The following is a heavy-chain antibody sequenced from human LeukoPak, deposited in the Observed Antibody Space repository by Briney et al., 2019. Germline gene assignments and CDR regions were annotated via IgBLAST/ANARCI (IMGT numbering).Heavy chain of an antibody. CDR2: IWYDGSNK. D-gene: IGHD3-22*01. V-gene: IGHV3-33*01. J-gene: IGHJ5*02. CDR1: GFTFSSYG. Sequence: PGRSLRLSCAASGFTFSSYGMHWVRQAPGKGLEWVAVIWYDGSNKYYADSVKGRFTISRDNAKNSLYLQMNSLRAEDTAVYYCARDPGGDSSGYHYPNWFDPWGQGTLVTVSS. CDR3: ARDPGGDSSGYHYPNWFDP.